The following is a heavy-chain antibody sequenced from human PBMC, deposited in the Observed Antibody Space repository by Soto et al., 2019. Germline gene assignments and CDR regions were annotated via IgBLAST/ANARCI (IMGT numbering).Heavy chain of an antibody. CDR1: GGTFSNYP. D-gene: IGHD5-12*01. Sequence: QVQLVQSGAEVKKPGSSVKVSCKASGGTFSNYPVSWVRQAPGQGLEWMGGIIPIFGTVNYAQKFQGRLTITADESPSPADMELSSLRSEDTAVYPCARGNHRWLPLWYFDRWGRGTRVTVSS. V-gene: IGHV1-69*12. J-gene: IGHJ2*01. CDR2: IIPIFGTV. CDR3: ARGNHRWLPLWYFDR.